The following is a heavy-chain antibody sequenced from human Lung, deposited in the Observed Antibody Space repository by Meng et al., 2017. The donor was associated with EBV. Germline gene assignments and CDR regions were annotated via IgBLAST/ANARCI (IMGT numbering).Heavy chain of an antibody. J-gene: IGHJ4*02. D-gene: IGHD3-10*02. CDR2: TSYRSKYYN. CDR3: AGYWGDVRGGFDF. V-gene: IGHV6-1*01. Sequence: HRHQPASALVKPSRSMSLTCAIAGDRVSSNSAAWNWIRQSPSKGLAWLGRTSYRSKYYNDYSLSVKSRITINPDTSKNQFSLQLNSVTPEDTALYNGAGYWGDVRGGFDFWGQGTLVTVSS. CDR1: GDRVSSNSAA.